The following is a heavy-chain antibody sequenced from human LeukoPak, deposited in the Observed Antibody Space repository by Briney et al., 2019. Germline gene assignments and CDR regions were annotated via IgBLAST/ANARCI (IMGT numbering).Heavy chain of an antibody. D-gene: IGHD1-26*01. J-gene: IGHJ4*02. CDR3: ARDRSGGNYATFEY. V-gene: IGHV3-23*01. Sequence: GGSLRLSCAASGFTFSNYAISWVRQAPGKGLEWVLAISAAGGSTYYADPVNGRFTFSRDNAKNTLYVQMNSLRAEDTAVYYCARDRSGGNYATFEYWGQGTLVTVSS. CDR1: GFTFSNYA. CDR2: ISAAGGST.